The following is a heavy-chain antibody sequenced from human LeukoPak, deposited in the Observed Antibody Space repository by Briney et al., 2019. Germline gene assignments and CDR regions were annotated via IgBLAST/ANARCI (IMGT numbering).Heavy chain of an antibody. Sequence: GGSLRLSCTASGFTFSSYVMSWVRQAPGKGLEWVSAISGSGGSTYYADSVKGRFTISRDNSKNTLYLQMNSLRAEDTAVYYCAKHLASFGELFRGFGGLFRGFDYWGQGTLVTVSS. CDR3: AKHLASFGELFRGFGGLFRGFDY. CDR2: ISGSGGST. D-gene: IGHD3-10*01. CDR1: GFTFSSYV. J-gene: IGHJ4*02. V-gene: IGHV3-23*01.